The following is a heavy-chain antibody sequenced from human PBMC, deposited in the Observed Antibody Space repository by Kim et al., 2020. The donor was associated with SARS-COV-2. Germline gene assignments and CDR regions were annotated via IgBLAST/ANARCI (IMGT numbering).Heavy chain of an antibody. CDR1: GFTFSSYS. J-gene: IGHJ2*01. D-gene: IGHD6-6*01. V-gene: IGHV3-48*04. Sequence: GGSLRLSCAASGFTFSSYSMNWVRQAPGKGLEWVSYISSSSSTIYYADSVKGRFTISRDNAKNSLYLQMNSLRAEDTAVYYCARDLIAARQGYWYFDLWGRGTLVTVSS. CDR2: ISSSSSTI. CDR3: ARDLIAARQGYWYFDL.